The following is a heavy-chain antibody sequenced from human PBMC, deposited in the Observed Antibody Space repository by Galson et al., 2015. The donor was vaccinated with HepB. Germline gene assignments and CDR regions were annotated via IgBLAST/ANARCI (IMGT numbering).Heavy chain of an antibody. J-gene: IGHJ5*02. Sequence: TLSLTCNVSGGSISSGDYYWSWIRQPPGKGLEWIGYINYSGSTYYNPSLKSRVTISVDTSINQFSLKLSSVTAADTAVYYCARDGTLILGTILPTLSPWGQGTLVTVSS. CDR1: GGSISSGDYY. CDR3: ARDGTLILGTILPTLSP. V-gene: IGHV4-30-4*01. CDR2: INYSGST. D-gene: IGHD1-7*01.